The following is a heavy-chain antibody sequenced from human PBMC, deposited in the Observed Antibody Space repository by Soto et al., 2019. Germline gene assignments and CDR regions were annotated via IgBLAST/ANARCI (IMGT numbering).Heavy chain of an antibody. CDR3: AKSPRGEMVTD. CDR1: GYTFRNYA. J-gene: IGHJ4*02. CDR2: INTYNGNT. D-gene: IGHD5-18*01. Sequence: QVQLVQSGAEVKKPGASVQVSCKASGYTFRNYAVNWVRQAPGQGLEWMGSINTYNGNTNYAQSLQDRVTLTADTSTSTAFMELRSLSSDDTAVYYCAKSPRGEMVTDWGQGTLVIVSS. V-gene: IGHV1-18*01.